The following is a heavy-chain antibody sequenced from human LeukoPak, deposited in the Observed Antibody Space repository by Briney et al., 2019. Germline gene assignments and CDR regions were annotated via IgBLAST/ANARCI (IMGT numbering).Heavy chain of an antibody. V-gene: IGHV3-21*01. D-gene: IGHD6-13*01. CDR1: RFTFSSYS. CDR2: ISSSGNYI. CDR3: ARDSIQQQLVLEDRGYPYYFEH. J-gene: IGHJ4*02. Sequence: GGSLRLSCAASRFTFSSYSMNWVRQAPGKGLEWVSSISSSGNYIYYADSVKGRFTISRDNAKNSLYLQMNSLRAEDTAVYYCARDSIQQQLVLEDRGYPYYFEHWGQGTLVSVSS.